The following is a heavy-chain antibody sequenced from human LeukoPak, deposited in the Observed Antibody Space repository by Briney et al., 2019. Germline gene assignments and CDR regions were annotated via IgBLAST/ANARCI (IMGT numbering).Heavy chain of an antibody. CDR3: ARDQSSGYYFNWFDP. CDR1: GGSTSSYY. J-gene: IGHJ5*02. CDR2: IYYSGST. D-gene: IGHD3-22*01. V-gene: IGHV4-59*01. Sequence: PSETLSLTCTVSGGSTSSYYWSWIRQPPGKGLEWIGYIYYSGSTNYNPSLKSRVTISVDTSKNQFSLKLSSVTAADTAVYYCARDQSSGYYFNWFDPWGQGTLVTVSS.